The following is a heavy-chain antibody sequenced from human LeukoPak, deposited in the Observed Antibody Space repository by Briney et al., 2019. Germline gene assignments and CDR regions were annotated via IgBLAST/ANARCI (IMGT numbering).Heavy chain of an antibody. CDR2: MNTNSGNT. V-gene: IGHV1-8*01. CDR3: ARGVRFNRKIDY. Sequence: ASVKVSCKASGYTFTSYDINWVRQAPGQGLEWMGWMNTNSGNTGYAQKFRGRVTMTRNTSISTAYMELSSLRSEDTAVYYGARGVRFNRKIDYWGQGTLVTVSS. J-gene: IGHJ4*02. D-gene: IGHD1-14*01. CDR1: GYTFTSYD.